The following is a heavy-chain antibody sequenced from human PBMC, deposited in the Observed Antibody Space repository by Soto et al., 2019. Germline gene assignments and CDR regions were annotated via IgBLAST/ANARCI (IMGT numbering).Heavy chain of an antibody. CDR2: IVVGSGNT. D-gene: IGHD1-26*01. V-gene: IGHV1-58*01. Sequence: SVKVSCKASGFTFTSSAVQWVRQARGQRLEWIGWIVVGSGNTNYAQKFQERVTITRDMSTSTAYMELSSLRSEDTAVYYCAADGLHIVGATLIFDFWGQGTLVTVPQ. CDR1: GFTFTSSA. J-gene: IGHJ4*02. CDR3: AADGLHIVGATLIFDF.